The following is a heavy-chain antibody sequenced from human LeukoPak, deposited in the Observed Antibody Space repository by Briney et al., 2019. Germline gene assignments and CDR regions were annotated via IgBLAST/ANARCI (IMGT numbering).Heavy chain of an antibody. CDR3: APYMVRGASFDY. Sequence: PGGSLRLSCAASGFTFSSYAMHWVRQAPGKGLEWVAVISYDGSNKYYADSVKGRFTISRDNSKNTLYLQMNSLRAEDTAVYYSAPYMVRGASFDYWGQGTLVTVSS. V-gene: IGHV3-30*04. CDR1: GFTFSSYA. D-gene: IGHD3-10*01. J-gene: IGHJ4*02. CDR2: ISYDGSNK.